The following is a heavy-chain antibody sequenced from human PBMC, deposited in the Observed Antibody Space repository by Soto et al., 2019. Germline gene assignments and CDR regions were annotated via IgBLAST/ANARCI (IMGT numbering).Heavy chain of an antibody. J-gene: IGHJ4*02. CDR3: ARGSGTSDYDFWSGYYRANSIAFDY. Sequence: ASVKVSCKASGYTFTGYYMHWVRQAPGQGLEWMGWINPNSGGTNYAQKFQGWVTMTRDTSISTAYMELSRLRSDDTAVYYCARGSGTSDYDFWSGYYRANSIAFDYWGQGTLVTVSS. V-gene: IGHV1-2*04. CDR1: GYTFTGYY. D-gene: IGHD3-3*01. CDR2: INPNSGGT.